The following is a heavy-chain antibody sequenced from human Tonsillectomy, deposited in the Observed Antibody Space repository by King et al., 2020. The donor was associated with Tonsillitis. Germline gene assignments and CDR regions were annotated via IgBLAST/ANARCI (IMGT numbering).Heavy chain of an antibody. V-gene: IGHV1-69*06. CDR1: GGTFSNYA. CDR3: ARVRCRGGSCYSIDYYYYIDV. D-gene: IGHD2-15*01. CDR2: IIPIFGTA. J-gene: IGHJ6*03. Sequence: QLVQSGAEVKKPGSSVKVSCKASGGTFSNYAISWVRQAPGQGLEWMGGIIPIFGTANYAEKFQGRVTITADKSTSNAYMELSSLRSEDTAVYYCARVRCRGGSCYSIDYYYYIDVWGKGTTVTVSS.